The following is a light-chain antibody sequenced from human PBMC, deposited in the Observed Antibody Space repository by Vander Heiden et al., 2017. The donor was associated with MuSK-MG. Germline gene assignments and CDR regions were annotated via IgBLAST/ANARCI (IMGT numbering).Light chain of an antibody. J-gene: IGLJ2*01. CDR1: SSDGGGYNY. Sequence: QSALTPPPPAAASPGQPVTISCTGTSSDGGGYNYVSWYQQHPGKAPALMIYEVSERPSAFGDRYCGSRSGKADSLTVSRRRAEDGDDSDCNSYAGSSSLVFGGGTKLTVL. CDR3: NSYAGSSSLV. V-gene: IGLV2-8*01. CDR2: EVS.